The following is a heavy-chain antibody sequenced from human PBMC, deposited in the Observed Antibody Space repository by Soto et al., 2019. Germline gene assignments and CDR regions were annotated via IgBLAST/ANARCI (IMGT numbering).Heavy chain of an antibody. CDR3: ASIYGSGKGRFDY. V-gene: IGHV4-59*01. CDR2: IYYSGST. CDR1: GGSISSYY. D-gene: IGHD3-10*01. Sequence: QVQLQESGPGLVKPSETLSLTCTVSGGSISSYYWSWIRQPPGKGLEWIGYIYYSGSTNYNPSLKRRVTISVDTSKNQCSLKLSSVTAADTAVYYCASIYGSGKGRFDYWGQGTLVTVSS. J-gene: IGHJ4*02.